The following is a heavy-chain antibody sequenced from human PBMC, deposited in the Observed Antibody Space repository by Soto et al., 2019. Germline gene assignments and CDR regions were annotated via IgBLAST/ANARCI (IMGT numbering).Heavy chain of an antibody. CDR3: AKGSLYGGKPYYFDY. J-gene: IGHJ4*02. D-gene: IGHD4-17*01. CDR2: ISGSGGST. Sequence: ETLSLTCTVSGGSISSGGYYWSWVRQAPGKGLEWVSAISGSGGSTYYADSVKGRFTISRDNSKNTLYLQMNSLRAEDTAVYYCAKGSLYGGKPYYFDYWGQGSLVTVSS. CDR1: GGSISSGGYY. V-gene: IGHV3-23*01.